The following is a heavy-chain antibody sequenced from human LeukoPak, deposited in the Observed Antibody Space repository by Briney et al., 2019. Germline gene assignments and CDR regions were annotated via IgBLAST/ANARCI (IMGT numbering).Heavy chain of an antibody. Sequence: GGSLRLSCAASGFTFSSYTMIWVRQAPGKGLEWVSSISSRRSYYADSVTGRFTISRDNAKNSLYLQMNSQRVEDTAVYYCGGGGGGGYSYDYWGQGTLVTVSS. J-gene: IGHJ4*02. CDR2: ISSRRS. CDR3: GGGGGGGYSYDY. D-gene: IGHD5-18*01. CDR1: GFTFSSYT. V-gene: IGHV3-21*01.